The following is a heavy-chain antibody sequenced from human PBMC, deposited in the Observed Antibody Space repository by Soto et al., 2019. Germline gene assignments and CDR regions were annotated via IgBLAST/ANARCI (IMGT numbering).Heavy chain of an antibody. CDR1: GGTFSSYA. CDR2: IIPIFGTA. D-gene: IGHD4-17*01. J-gene: IGHJ6*02. CDR3: AGDCGARGTVTTKRFYGMDV. Sequence: QVPLVQSGAEVKKPGSSVKVSCKASGGTFSSYAISWVRQAPGQGLEWMGGIIPIFGTANYAQKFQGRVTITADESTSTAYMELSSLRSEDTAVYYCAGDCGARGTVTTKRFYGMDVWGQGTTVTVSS. V-gene: IGHV1-69*01.